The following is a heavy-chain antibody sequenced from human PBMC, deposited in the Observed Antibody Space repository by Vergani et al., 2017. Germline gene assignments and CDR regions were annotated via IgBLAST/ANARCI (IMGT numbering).Heavy chain of an antibody. D-gene: IGHD2-2*01. CDR2: INPSGGHT. CDR3: ARDQDRLPATPRFNY. J-gene: IGHJ4*02. Sequence: QVQVVQSGAEVKKSGASVKVSCKTSGYTFSNYYMHWVRQAPGQGLEWMGIINPSGGHTNYAQKFQGRVTMTRDTSTSTVYMELSSLRAEDTAVYYCARDQDRLPATPRFNYWGQGTLVTVSS. V-gene: IGHV1-46*01. CDR1: GYTFSNYY.